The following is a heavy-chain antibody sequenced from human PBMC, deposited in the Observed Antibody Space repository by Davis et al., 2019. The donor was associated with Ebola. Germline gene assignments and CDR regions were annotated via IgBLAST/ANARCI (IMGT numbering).Heavy chain of an antibody. V-gene: IGHV3-33*01. CDR2: IWYDGSNK. Sequence: GGSLRLSCAASGFTFSSYGMHWVRQAPGKGLEWVAVIWYDGSNKYYADSVKGRFTISRDNSKNTLYLQMNSLRAEDTAVYYCARDTNIVVVPAANYYYYYGMDVWGQGTTVTVSS. D-gene: IGHD2-2*01. J-gene: IGHJ6*02. CDR3: ARDTNIVVVPAANYYYYYGMDV. CDR1: GFTFSSYG.